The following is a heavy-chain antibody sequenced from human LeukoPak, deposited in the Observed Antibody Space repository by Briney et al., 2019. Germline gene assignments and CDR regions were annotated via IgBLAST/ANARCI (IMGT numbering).Heavy chain of an antibody. CDR1: RFTFSSYG. D-gene: IGHD3-10*01. J-gene: IGHJ4*02. V-gene: IGHV3-23*01. Sequence: PGGPLKLSCTASRFTFSSYGMSWVRQAPGKGLEWVASISGGGSTTYNTDAVKGRFSISRDYSKSTVSLQMSSLRVEDTAVYYCAKGGAYGSGSYFDYWGQGTLVTVSS. CDR2: ISGGGSTT. CDR3: AKGGAYGSGSYFDY.